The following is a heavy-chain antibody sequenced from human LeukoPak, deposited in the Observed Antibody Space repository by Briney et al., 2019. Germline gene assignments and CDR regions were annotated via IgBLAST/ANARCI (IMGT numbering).Heavy chain of an antibody. D-gene: IGHD5-12*01. J-gene: IGHJ4*02. V-gene: IGHV3-7*04. Sequence: TGGSLRLSCAASGFTFSSYWMHWVRQAPGKGLEWVANIKQDGSKKSYVDSVKGRFTISRDNAKNSLYLQMNSLRAEDTAIYYCTRVGYIDEGIDYWGQGTLVPSPQ. CDR2: IKQDGSKK. CDR3: TRVGYIDEGIDY. CDR1: GFTFSSYW.